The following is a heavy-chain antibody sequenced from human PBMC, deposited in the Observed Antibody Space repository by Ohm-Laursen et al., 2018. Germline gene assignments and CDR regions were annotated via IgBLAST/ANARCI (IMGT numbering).Heavy chain of an antibody. D-gene: IGHD6-13*01. Sequence: GSLRLSCSASGFTFSSYWMSWVRQAPGKGLEWVANIKQDGSEKYYVDSVKGQFTISRDNAKNSLYLQMNSLRAEDTAVYYCARGYTPGSSWYWEDYWGQGTLVTVSS. J-gene: IGHJ4*02. V-gene: IGHV3-7*03. CDR2: IKQDGSEK. CDR3: ARGYTPGSSWYWEDY. CDR1: GFTFSSYW.